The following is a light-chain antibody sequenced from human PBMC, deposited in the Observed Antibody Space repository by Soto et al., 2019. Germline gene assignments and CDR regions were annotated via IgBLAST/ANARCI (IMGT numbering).Light chain of an antibody. CDR1: QSVISN. J-gene: IGKJ3*01. CDR3: QQYGGSPFT. CDR2: GAS. Sequence: EMVMTQSPVTLSVSPGESATLSCRASQSVISNLAWYQQKPGQAPRLLIYGASTRATGVPDRFSGTGSGTDFALTISRLETDDSAVYYCQQYGGSPFTFGPGTKVDIK. V-gene: IGKV3-20*01.